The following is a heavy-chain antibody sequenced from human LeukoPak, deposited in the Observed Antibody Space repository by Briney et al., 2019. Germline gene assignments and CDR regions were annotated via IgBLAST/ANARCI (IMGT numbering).Heavy chain of an antibody. V-gene: IGHV3-15*01. CDR2: IKSKTDGGTT. D-gene: IGHD4-17*01. CDR1: GFTFTHAW. CDR3: ARGGPNGDSEIDAFDI. J-gene: IGHJ3*02. Sequence: NSGGSLRLSCAASGFTFTHAWITSVRQAPGKGLEWVGQIKSKTDGGTTDYAAHVKGRFTISRDDSKNSLYLQMNSLKTEDTAVYYCARGGPNGDSEIDAFDIWGQGTMVTVSS.